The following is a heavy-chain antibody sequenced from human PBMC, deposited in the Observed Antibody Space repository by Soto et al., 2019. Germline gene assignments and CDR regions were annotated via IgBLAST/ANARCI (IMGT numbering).Heavy chain of an antibody. Sequence: QVHLVQSGAEVKQPGSSVKVSCKASGGTFSTHTITWLRQAPGQGPEWMGRILPVLNIANYAQKFQGRITITADKSTSTAFMELSSLRSDDTAVYYWAIPDNPNIDPGRDFFDFWGQGTLVTVSS. CDR2: ILPVLNIA. D-gene: IGHD1-26*01. V-gene: IGHV1-69*02. J-gene: IGHJ4*02. CDR3: AIPDNPNIDPGRDFFDF. CDR1: GGTFSTHT.